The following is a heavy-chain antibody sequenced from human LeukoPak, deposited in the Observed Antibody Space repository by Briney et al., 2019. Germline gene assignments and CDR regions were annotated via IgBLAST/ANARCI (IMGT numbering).Heavy chain of an antibody. Sequence: GKSLRLSCAASGLTFSSSARHWVRQASDKGLEWVATISDDGNDKYYTDSVKGRFTISRDNSRNTLYLQMTSLRSEDTGIYYCATVDDLDAFADWGQGTMVTVSS. CDR3: ATVDDLDAFAD. D-gene: IGHD2-2*03. CDR2: ISDDGNDK. CDR1: GLTFSSSA. V-gene: IGHV3-30*04. J-gene: IGHJ3*01.